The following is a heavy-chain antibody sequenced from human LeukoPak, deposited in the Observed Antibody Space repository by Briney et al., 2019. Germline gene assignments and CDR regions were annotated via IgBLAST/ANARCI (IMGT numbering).Heavy chain of an antibody. D-gene: IGHD3-22*01. Sequence: GGSLRLSCAASGFTFSTYCMHWVRQAPGKGLVWVSRTNNDGSSTVYADSVKGRFTISRDNAKNTPYLQMNSLRAEDTAVYYCAGDLFYDSSGYYASDSWGQGTLVTVSS. V-gene: IGHV3-74*01. CDR1: GFTFSTYC. J-gene: IGHJ4*02. CDR2: TNNDGSST. CDR3: AGDLFYDSSGYYASDS.